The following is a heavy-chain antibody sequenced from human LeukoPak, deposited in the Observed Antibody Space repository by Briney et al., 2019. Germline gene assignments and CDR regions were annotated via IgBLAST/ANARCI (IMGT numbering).Heavy chain of an antibody. D-gene: IGHD6-6*01. CDR2: IYHSGST. J-gene: IGHJ6*02. CDR3: ARGPRIAPGAYRMDV. V-gene: IGHV4-30-2*01. Sequence: PSETLSLTCTVSGGSISSYSWSWIRQPPGKGLEWIGYIYHSGSTYYNPSLKSRVTISVDRSKNQFSLKLSSVTAADTAVYYCARGPRIAPGAYRMDVLGQGTTVTVSS. CDR1: GGSISSYS.